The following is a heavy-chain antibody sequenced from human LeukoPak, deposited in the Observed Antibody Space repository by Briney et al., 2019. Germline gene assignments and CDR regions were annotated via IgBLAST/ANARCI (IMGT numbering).Heavy chain of an antibody. CDR1: GFTFRSHS. V-gene: IGHV3-48*02. CDR3: ARDYYGMDV. Sequence: GGSLRLSCAASGFTFRSHSMSWVRQGPGKGLECVSYISSTSGTIYYADPVKGRFTISRDNAKNSLYLQMNSLREEDTAVYYCARDYYGMDVWGQGTTVTVSS. J-gene: IGHJ6*02. CDR2: ISSTSGTI.